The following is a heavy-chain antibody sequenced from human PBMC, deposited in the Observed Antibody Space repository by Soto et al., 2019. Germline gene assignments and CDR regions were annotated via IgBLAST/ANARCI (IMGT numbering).Heavy chain of an antibody. CDR3: AKDWVGGSNKYYFEY. CDR2: ISHHGLKE. Sequence: QVQLVESGGGVVRPGRSLRLSCVASGFTFRDYGMHWVRQAPGKGLEWVAGISHHGLKEHFADSVKGRFTISRDNSKKTVYLQLNSLRGDDTAVYYCAKDWVGGSNKYYFEYWGQGTLVTVSS. V-gene: IGHV3-30*18. D-gene: IGHD1-26*01. J-gene: IGHJ4*02. CDR1: GFTFRDYG.